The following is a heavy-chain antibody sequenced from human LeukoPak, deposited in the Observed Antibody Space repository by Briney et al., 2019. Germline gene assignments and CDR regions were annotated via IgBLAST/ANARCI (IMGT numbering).Heavy chain of an antibody. CDR1: GYTFTGYY. V-gene: IGHV1-2*02. J-gene: IGHJ3*02. CDR2: INPKSGGT. D-gene: IGHD1-26*01. CDR3: ARVLSISGSYFYNVFDI. Sequence: ASVKVSCKASGYTFTGYYMHWVRQAPGQGLEWMGWINPKSGGTNYAQKFQGRVTMTRDTSISTAYMELSRLRSDDTAVYYCARVLSISGSYFYNVFDIWGQGTMVTVSS.